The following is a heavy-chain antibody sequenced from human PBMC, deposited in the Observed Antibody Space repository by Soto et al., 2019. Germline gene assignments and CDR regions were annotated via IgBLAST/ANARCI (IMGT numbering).Heavy chain of an antibody. CDR3: AKDLWDGSGTQPS. D-gene: IGHD3-10*01. Sequence: GGSLRLCCAASGFTFSSYGMHWVRQAPGKGLEWVAVISYDGSNKYYADSVKGRFTISRDNSKNTLYLQMNSLRAEDTAVYYCAKDLWDGSGTQPSWGQGTLVTVSS. CDR1: GFTFSSYG. V-gene: IGHV3-30*18. J-gene: IGHJ5*02. CDR2: ISYDGSNK.